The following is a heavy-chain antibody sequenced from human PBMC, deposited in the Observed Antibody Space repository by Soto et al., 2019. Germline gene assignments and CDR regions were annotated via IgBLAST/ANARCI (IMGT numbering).Heavy chain of an antibody. J-gene: IGHJ4*02. CDR2: ISPKSGGT. CDR1: GYSFIDYY. D-gene: IGHD3-9*01. Sequence: ASVKVSCKASGYSFIDYYIHWVRQAPGQGFEWMGRISPKSGGTNYAQKFEGRVTMTWDTSLNTAYMELSSLISDDTAGYYCARPPGYISDWYYFDLWGQGTLVTVSS. V-gene: IGHV1-2*02. CDR3: ARPPGYISDWYYFDL.